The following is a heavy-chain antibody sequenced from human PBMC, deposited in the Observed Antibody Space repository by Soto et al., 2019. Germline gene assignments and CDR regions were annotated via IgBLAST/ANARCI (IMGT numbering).Heavy chain of an antibody. J-gene: IGHJ4*02. CDR1: GFTFSSYG. CDR3: AKELAYYYDSSGYSLDY. D-gene: IGHD3-22*01. V-gene: IGHV3-30*18. CDR2: ISYDGSNK. Sequence: GGSLRLSCAASGFTFSSYGMHWVRQAPGKGLEWVAVISYDGSNKYYADSVKGRFTISRDNSKNTLYLQMNSLRAEDTAVYYCAKELAYYYDSSGYSLDYWGQGTLVTVSS.